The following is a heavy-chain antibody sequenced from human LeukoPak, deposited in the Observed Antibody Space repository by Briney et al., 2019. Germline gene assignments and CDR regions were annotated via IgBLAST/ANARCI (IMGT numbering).Heavy chain of an antibody. Sequence: GGSLRLSCAASGFTFSSYSMNWVRQAPGKGLEWVSYISGSSSTIYYADSVKGRFTISRDNAKNSLYVQMNSLRADDTAVYYCARDRNGNDYWGQGTLVTVSS. CDR3: ARDRNGNDY. CDR2: ISGSSSTI. D-gene: IGHD1-14*01. V-gene: IGHV3-48*01. CDR1: GFTFSSYS. J-gene: IGHJ4*02.